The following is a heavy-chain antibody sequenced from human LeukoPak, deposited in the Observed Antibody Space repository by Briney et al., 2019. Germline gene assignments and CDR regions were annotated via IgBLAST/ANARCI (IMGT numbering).Heavy chain of an antibody. V-gene: IGHV3-21*01. J-gene: IGHJ4*02. CDR3: VRGGYRGFDYEY. CDR2: ISPDGNYK. CDR1: GFTFSTYS. Sequence: GGSLRLSCAASGFTFSTYSMNWLRLAPGKGLECVSSISPDGNYKYYVDSVKGRFTISRDNAKSSLYLQMNSLRAEDTAVYYCVRGGYRGFDYEYWGQGTLVTVSS. D-gene: IGHD5-12*01.